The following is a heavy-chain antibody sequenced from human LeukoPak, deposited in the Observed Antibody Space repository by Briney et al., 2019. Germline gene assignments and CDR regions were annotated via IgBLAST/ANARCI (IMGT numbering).Heavy chain of an antibody. CDR2: TYPGDSDT. CDR3: ARHLGSGWSPYYFDY. CDR1: GYSFTSYW. D-gene: IGHD6-19*01. J-gene: IGHJ4*02. Sequence: GESLKISCKGSGYSFTSYWIGWVRQMPGKGLERMGITYPGDSDTRYSPSFQGQVTISADKSISTAYLQWSSLKASDTAMYYCARHLGSGWSPYYFDYWGQGTLVTVSS. V-gene: IGHV5-51*01.